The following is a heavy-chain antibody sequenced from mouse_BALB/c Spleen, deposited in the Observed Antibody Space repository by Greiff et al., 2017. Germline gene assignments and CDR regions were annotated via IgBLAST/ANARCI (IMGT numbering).Heavy chain of an antibody. CDR1: GFSLTSYD. Sequence: QVQLQQSGPGLVAPSQSLSITCTVSGFSLTSYDISWIRQPPGKGLEWLGVIWTGGGTNYNSAFMSRLSISKDNSKSQVFLKMNSLQTDDTAIYYCVRDRGYYGSAFAYWGQGTLVTVSA. CDR2: IWTGGGT. J-gene: IGHJ3*01. CDR3: VRDRGYYGSAFAY. D-gene: IGHD1-1*01. V-gene: IGHV2-9-2*01.